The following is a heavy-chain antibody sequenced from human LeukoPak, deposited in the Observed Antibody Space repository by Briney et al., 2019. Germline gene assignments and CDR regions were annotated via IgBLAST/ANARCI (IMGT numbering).Heavy chain of an antibody. CDR3: ARLVDDSSGYYVLFFDY. Sequence: PSETLSLTCTVSGGSISSYYWSWIRQPPGKGLEGMGYIYYSGSTNYNPSLKRRVTISVDTSKNQFSLKLSSVTAADTAVYYCARLVDDSSGYYVLFFDYWGQGTLVTVSS. CDR2: IYYSGST. J-gene: IGHJ4*02. V-gene: IGHV4-59*08. D-gene: IGHD3-22*01. CDR1: GGSISSYY.